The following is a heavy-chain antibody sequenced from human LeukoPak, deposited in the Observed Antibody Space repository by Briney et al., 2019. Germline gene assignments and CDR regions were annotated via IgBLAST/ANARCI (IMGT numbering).Heavy chain of an antibody. V-gene: IGHV3-48*02. D-gene: IGHD2-15*01. CDR1: GFTFSSYD. CDR3: ARDREGGSFDY. Sequence: GGSLRLSCAASGFTFSSYDMNWVRQAPGKGLEWVSFIRTSSRTVYYADSVKGRFTISRDNAKNSLYLRMNSPRDEDTAVYYCARDREGGSFDYWGQGTLVTVSS. CDR2: IRTSSRTV. J-gene: IGHJ4*02.